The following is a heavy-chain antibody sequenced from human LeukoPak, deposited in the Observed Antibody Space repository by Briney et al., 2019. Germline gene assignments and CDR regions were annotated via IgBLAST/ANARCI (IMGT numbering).Heavy chain of an antibody. D-gene: IGHD6-19*01. J-gene: IGHJ5*01. CDR3: AKPISGGLAVTADWFHP. CDR2: ISSSSSYI. Sequence: GGSLRLSCAASGFTFSSYSMNWVRQAPGKGLEWVSSISSSSSYIYYAASVRGRFTISRDNSKNTLYLLVNTLRADDTATYYCAKPISGGLAVTADWFHPWGQGTLVVVSS. CDR1: GFTFSSYS. V-gene: IGHV3-21*04.